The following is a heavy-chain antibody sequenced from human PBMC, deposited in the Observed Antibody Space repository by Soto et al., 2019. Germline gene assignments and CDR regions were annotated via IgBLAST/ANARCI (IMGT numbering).Heavy chain of an antibody. D-gene: IGHD1-26*01. Sequence: SQTLSLTCVITGDSVSSNSAGWSWVRQSPSRGLEWRGRTYYRSKWYYEYAVSVRGRITINPDTSKNQYSLQLNSVTPEDTAVYFCARGEQYSGRIFDYWGQGTLVTVSS. CDR1: GDSVSSNSAG. J-gene: IGHJ4*01. CDR2: TYYRSKWYY. V-gene: IGHV6-1*01. CDR3: ARGEQYSGRIFDY.